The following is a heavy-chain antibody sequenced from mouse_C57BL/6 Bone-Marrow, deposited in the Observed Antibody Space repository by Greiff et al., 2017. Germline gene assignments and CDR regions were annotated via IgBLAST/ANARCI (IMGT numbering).Heavy chain of an antibody. CDR2: IYPGGGYT. CDR3: ARLYPNYFDY. D-gene: IGHD2-12*01. CDR1: GYTFTNYW. J-gene: IGHJ2*01. Sequence: LQESGAELVRPGTSVKMSCKASGYTFTNYWIGWAKQRPGHGLEWIGDIYPGGGYTNYNEKFKGKATLTADKSSSTAYMQFSSLTSEDSAIYYCARLYPNYFDYWGQGTTLTVSS. V-gene: IGHV1-63*01.